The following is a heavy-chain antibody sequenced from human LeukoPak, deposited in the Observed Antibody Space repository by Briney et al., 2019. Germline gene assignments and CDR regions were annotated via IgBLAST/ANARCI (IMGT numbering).Heavy chain of an antibody. CDR3: ARGSDDYVWGRHDY. CDR2: INWNGGST. V-gene: IGHV3-20*04. Sequence: GGSLRLSCAASGFTFDDYGMSWVRQAPGKGLEWVSGINWNGGSTGYADSVKGRFTISRDNAKNSLYLQMKSLRAEDTALYYCARGSDDYVWGRHDYRGQGTLVTVSS. CDR1: GFTFDDYG. D-gene: IGHD3-16*01. J-gene: IGHJ4*02.